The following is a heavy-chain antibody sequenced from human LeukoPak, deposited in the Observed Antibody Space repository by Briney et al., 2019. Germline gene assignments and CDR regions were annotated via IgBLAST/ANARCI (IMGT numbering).Heavy chain of an antibody. Sequence: SETLSLTCTVSGGSISSSSYYWGWIRQPPGKGLEWIGRIYYSGNTYYNPSLKSRVTISVDTSKNQFSLKLSSVTAADTAVYYCASVMITFGGAPNWFDPWGQGTLVTVSS. J-gene: IGHJ5*02. CDR2: IYYSGNT. CDR3: ASVMITFGGAPNWFDP. D-gene: IGHD3-16*01. CDR1: GGSISSSSYY. V-gene: IGHV4-39*01.